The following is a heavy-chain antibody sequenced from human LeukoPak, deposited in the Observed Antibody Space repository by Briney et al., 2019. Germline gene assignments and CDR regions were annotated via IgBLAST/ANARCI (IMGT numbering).Heavy chain of an antibody. J-gene: IGHJ3*02. CDR1: GFTFSSYA. CDR3: AKKVNDYYDILTGYAMIGAFDI. V-gene: IGHV3-23*01. CDR2: ISGSGGST. D-gene: IGHD3-9*01. Sequence: GGPLRLSCAASGFTFSSYAMSWVRQAPGKGLEWVSAISGSGGSTYYADSVKGRFTISRDNSKNTLYLQMNSLRAEDTAVYYCAKKVNDYYDILTGYAMIGAFDIWGQGTMVTVSS.